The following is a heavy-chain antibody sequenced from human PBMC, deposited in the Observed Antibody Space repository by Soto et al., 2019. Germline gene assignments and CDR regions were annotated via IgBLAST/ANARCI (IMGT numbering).Heavy chain of an antibody. Sequence: EVQLVESGGGLVQPGGSLRLSCAASGFTFSDHYMDWVRQAPGKGLEWVGRTRNKANNYATEYAASVKGRFTISRDDSKNSWYLQMNSLKTEDTAVYYCARLFGSGSYYLFDYWGQGTLVTVSS. D-gene: IGHD3-10*01. CDR2: TRNKANNYAT. CDR3: ARLFGSGSYYLFDY. CDR1: GFTFSDHY. J-gene: IGHJ4*02. V-gene: IGHV3-72*01.